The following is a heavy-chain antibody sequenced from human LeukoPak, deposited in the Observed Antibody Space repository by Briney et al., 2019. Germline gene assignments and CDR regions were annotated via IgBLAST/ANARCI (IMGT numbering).Heavy chain of an antibody. D-gene: IGHD6-25*01. Sequence: PSETLSLTCTVSGGSISSYYWSWIRQPPGKGLEWIGYIYYSGSTNYNPSLKSRVTISVDTSKNQFSLKLSSVTAADTAVYYCARAIPLGRQRPHDAFDIWGQGTMVTVSS. CDR3: ARAIPLGRQRPHDAFDI. CDR1: GGSISSYY. CDR2: IYYSGST. V-gene: IGHV4-59*01. J-gene: IGHJ3*02.